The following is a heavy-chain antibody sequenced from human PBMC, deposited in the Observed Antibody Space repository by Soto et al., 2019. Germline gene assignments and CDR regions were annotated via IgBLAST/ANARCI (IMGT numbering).Heavy chain of an antibody. CDR2: FDPEDGET. D-gene: IGHD3-9*01. V-gene: IGHV1-24*01. CDR3: ATGHRGRYFDWLTDY. J-gene: IGHJ4*02. Sequence: GASVKVSCKVSGYTLTELSMHWVRQAPGKGLEWMGGFDPEDGETIYAQKFRGRVTMTEDTSTDTAYMELSSLRSEDTAVYYCATGHRGRYFDWLTDYWGQGTLVTVAS. CDR1: GYTLTELS.